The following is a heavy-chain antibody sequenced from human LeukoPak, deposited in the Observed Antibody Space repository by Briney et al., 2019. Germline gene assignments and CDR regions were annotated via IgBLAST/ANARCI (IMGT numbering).Heavy chain of an antibody. CDR2: ISGSGGST. D-gene: IGHD3-22*01. CDR1: GFTFSSYA. Sequence: PGGSLRLSCAASGFTFSSYAMSWVRQAPGKGLEWVSAISGSGGSTYYADSVKGRFTISRDNSKNTLYLQMNSLRAEDTAVYYCAKPNEPIVVVPIDYWGQGTLVTVSS. J-gene: IGHJ4*02. V-gene: IGHV3-23*01. CDR3: AKPNEPIVVVPIDY.